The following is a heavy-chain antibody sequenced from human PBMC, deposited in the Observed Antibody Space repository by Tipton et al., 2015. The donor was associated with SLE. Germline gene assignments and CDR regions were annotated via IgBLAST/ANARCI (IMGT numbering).Heavy chain of an antibody. Sequence: LSLTCAVYGGSFRGYYWSWGRPGPGKGLEWVSAISGSGGSTYYADSRFTISRDNSKNTLYLQMNSLRAEDTAVYYCAKGSGWYEDDGMDVWGQGTTVTVSS. CDR1: GGSFRGYY. V-gene: IGHV3-23*01. CDR3: AKGSGWYEDDGMDV. D-gene: IGHD6-19*01. J-gene: IGHJ6*02. CDR2: ISGSGGST.